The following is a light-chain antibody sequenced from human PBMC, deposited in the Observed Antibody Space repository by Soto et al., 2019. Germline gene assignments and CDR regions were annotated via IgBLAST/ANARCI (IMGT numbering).Light chain of an antibody. V-gene: IGLV2-8*01. J-gene: IGLJ2*01. CDR3: SSYAGSNIPVV. CDR1: SSDVGGYNC. Sequence: QSALTQPPSAYGSPGQSVTISCTGTSSDVGGYNCVSWYQQHPGKAPKLMIYEVSKRPSGVPDRFSGSKSGNTASLTVSGRQAEDEADYYCSSYAGSNIPVVFGGGTKLTVL. CDR2: EVS.